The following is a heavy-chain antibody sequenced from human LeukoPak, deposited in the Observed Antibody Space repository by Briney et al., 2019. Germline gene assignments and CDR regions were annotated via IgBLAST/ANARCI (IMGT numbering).Heavy chain of an antibody. V-gene: IGHV4-59*01. CDR2: IYYSGST. CDR1: GGSISSYY. CDR3: ARAVFSYCSGGSCPYFDY. Sequence: SETLSLTCSVSGGSISSYYWSWIRQSPGKGLEWIGYIYYSGSTNYNPSLKSRVTISVHTSKNQFSLKLSSVTAADTAVYYCARAVFSYCSGGSCPYFDYWGQGTLVTVSS. D-gene: IGHD2-15*01. J-gene: IGHJ4*02.